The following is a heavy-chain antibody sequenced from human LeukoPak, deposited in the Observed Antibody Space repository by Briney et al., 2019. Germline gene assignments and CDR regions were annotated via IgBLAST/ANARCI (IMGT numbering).Heavy chain of an antibody. CDR1: GYTFTSYD. CDR3: ARDVFYYDILTGYYNYYYMDV. J-gene: IGHJ6*03. CDR2: MNPNSGNT. V-gene: IGHV1-8*02. Sequence: ASVTVSCKASGYTFTSYDINWVRQAPGQGLEWMGWMNPNSGNTGYAQKFQGRVTMTRDTSISTAYMELSRLGSDDTAVYYCARDVFYYDILTGYYNYYYMDVWGKGTTVTVSS. D-gene: IGHD3-9*01.